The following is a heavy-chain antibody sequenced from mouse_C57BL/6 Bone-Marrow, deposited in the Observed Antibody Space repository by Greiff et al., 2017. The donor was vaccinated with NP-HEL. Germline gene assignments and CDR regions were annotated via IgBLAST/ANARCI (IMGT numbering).Heavy chain of an antibody. CDR3: ARSGLDGGYFDY. Sequence: VQLQQSGAELAKPGASVKLSCKASGYTFTSYWMHWVKQRPGQGLEWIGYINPSSGYTKYNQKFKDKATLTADESSSTAYMQLSSLTYEDSAVYYCARSGLDGGYFDYWGQGTTLTVSS. CDR2: INPSSGYT. CDR1: GYTFTSYW. D-gene: IGHD2-3*01. V-gene: IGHV1-7*01. J-gene: IGHJ2*01.